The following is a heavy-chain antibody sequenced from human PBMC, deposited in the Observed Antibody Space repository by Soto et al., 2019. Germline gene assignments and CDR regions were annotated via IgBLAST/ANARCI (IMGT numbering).Heavy chain of an antibody. CDR3: ARLKEDYDILTGPPFDY. Sequence: ASETLSLTCTVSCGSISSSSYYWGWIRQPPGKGLEWIGSIYYSGSTYYNPSLKSRVTISVDTSKNQFSLKLSSVTAADTAVYYCARLKEDYDILTGPPFDYWGQGTLVTVSS. D-gene: IGHD3-9*01. CDR1: CGSISSSSYY. V-gene: IGHV4-39*01. CDR2: IYYSGST. J-gene: IGHJ4*02.